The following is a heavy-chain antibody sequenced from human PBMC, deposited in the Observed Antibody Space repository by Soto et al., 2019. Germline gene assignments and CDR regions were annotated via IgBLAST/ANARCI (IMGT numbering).Heavy chain of an antibody. J-gene: IGHJ4*02. V-gene: IGHV2-5*02. CDR1: VFSLRTSEVG. D-gene: IGHD1-26*01. Sequence: SGPTLVNPTQTLTLTCTFSVFSLRTSEVGVGWIRQPPGKALEWLALIYWDNDKRYSPSLENRLTITKDTSKNQVVLTMTNMDPVDTATYYCAHRRSGSYFGYWGQGILVTVSS. CDR2: IYWDNDK. CDR3: AHRRSGSYFGY.